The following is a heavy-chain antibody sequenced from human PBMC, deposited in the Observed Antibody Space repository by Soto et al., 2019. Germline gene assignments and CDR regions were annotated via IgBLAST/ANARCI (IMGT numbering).Heavy chain of an antibody. CDR3: ARALVDYYDSSGYPRFDY. D-gene: IGHD3-22*01. CDR2: INSDGSST. CDR1: GFTFSGYW. Sequence: EVQLVESGEGLVQPGGSLRLSCAASGFTFSGYWMHWVRQAPGKGLVWVSRINSDGSSTSYADSVKGRFTISRDNAKNTLFLQMNSLRAEDTAVYYCARALVDYYDSSGYPRFDYWGQGTLVTVSS. V-gene: IGHV3-74*01. J-gene: IGHJ4*02.